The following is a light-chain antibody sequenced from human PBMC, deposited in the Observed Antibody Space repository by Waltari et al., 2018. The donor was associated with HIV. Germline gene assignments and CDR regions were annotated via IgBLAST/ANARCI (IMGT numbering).Light chain of an antibody. CDR2: DVS. CDR3: SSYTSSSPYA. J-gene: IGLJ1*01. CDR1: SRDVGGYNY. Sequence: QSALTQPASVSGSPGQSITISCTGTSRDVGGYNYVSWYQQHPGKAPKLMFYDVSNRPSGVSNRFSGSKSGNTASLTISGLQAEDEADYYCSSYTSSSPYAFGTGTKVTVL. V-gene: IGLV2-14*03.